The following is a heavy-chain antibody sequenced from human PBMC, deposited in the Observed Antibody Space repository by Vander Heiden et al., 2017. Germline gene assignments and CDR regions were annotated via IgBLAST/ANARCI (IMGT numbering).Heavy chain of an antibody. V-gene: IGHV1-69*01. J-gene: IGHJ6*02. Sequence: QVQLVQSGAEVKKPGSSVKVSCKASGVTFSSYAISWVRQAPGQGLEWMGGIIPIFGTANYAQKFQGRVTITADESTSTAYMELSSLRSEDTAVYYCARGGRAMAHYYYYGMDVWGQGTTVTVSS. CDR3: ARGGRAMAHYYYYGMDV. D-gene: IGHD3-16*01. CDR1: GVTFSSYA. CDR2: IIPIFGTA.